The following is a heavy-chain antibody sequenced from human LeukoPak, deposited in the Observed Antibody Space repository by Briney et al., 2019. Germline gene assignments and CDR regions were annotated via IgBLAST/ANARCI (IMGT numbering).Heavy chain of an antibody. V-gene: IGHV4-59*08. Sequence: SETLSLTCTVSGGSISNYYWSWIRQSPEKGREWIGYIHDSGSTNYNPSLKSRVTISVDTSKNQFSLKLSSVTAADTAVYYCARLDAAAGRYLQFFYWGQGTLVTVSS. CDR2: IHDSGST. D-gene: IGHD5-24*01. CDR3: ARLDAAAGRYLQFFY. CDR1: GGSISNYY. J-gene: IGHJ4*02.